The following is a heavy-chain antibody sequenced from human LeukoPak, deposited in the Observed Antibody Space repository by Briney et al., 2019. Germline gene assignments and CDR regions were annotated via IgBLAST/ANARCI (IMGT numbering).Heavy chain of an antibody. V-gene: IGHV3-23*01. CDR3: AKAHALESGTSNYAFNI. J-gene: IGHJ3*02. D-gene: IGHD1-26*01. CDR2: ISGSGGNT. Sequence: GGSLRLSCAASGFSFSTYAMSWVRQAPGKGLEWVSSISGSGGNTYYADPVKGRFTVSRDNSKNTLYLQMNSLRAEDTAVYYCAKAHALESGTSNYAFNIWGQGTRVTVSS. CDR1: GFSFSTYA.